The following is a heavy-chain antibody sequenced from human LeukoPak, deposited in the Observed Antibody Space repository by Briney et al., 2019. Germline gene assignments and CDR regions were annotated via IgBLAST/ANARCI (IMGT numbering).Heavy chain of an antibody. J-gene: IGHJ3*02. CDR3: ARGIVGSRGAFDI. CDR2: IYSGGST. D-gene: IGHD1-26*01. CDR1: GFTFSSYE. Sequence: RAGGSLRLSCAASGFTFSSYEMNWVRQAPGKGLEWVSVIYSGGSTYSTDSVKGRFTISRDISKNTVSLQMNSLRAEDTAVYYCARGIVGSRGAFDIWGRGTMVTVSS. V-gene: IGHV3-53*01.